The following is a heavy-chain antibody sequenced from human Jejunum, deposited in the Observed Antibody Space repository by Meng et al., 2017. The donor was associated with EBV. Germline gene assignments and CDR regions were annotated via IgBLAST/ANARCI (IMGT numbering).Heavy chain of an antibody. CDR1: GFSLTTGPLG. CDR2: IYWDDDK. V-gene: IGHV2-5*02. J-gene: IGHJ4*02. CDR3: AHRRDYDGAWNEGCFDY. D-gene: IGHD1-1*01. Sequence: QIAVRATGHALQSLPQPLTLTGTLSGFSLTTGPLGVGWIRQSAGEALEWLALIYWDDDKRYSPSLRSRLTVDKDTSKNQVVLTMTNMDPMDTATYYCAHRRDYDGAWNEGCFDYWGQGILVTVSS.